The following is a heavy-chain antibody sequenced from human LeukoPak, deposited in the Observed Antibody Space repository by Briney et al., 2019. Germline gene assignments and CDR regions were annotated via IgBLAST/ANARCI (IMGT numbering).Heavy chain of an antibody. V-gene: IGHV3-9*01. D-gene: IGHD2-21*02. CDR1: GFTFDDYA. CDR2: ISYNSDTI. Sequence: GRSLRLSCAASGFTFDDYAMHWVRQAPGKGLEWVSGISYNSDTIAYADSVKGRFTISRDNVKNALYLQMNSLRAEDTALYYCAKDYCGGDCYSGWYFDLWGRGTLVTVSS. J-gene: IGHJ2*01. CDR3: AKDYCGGDCYSGWYFDL.